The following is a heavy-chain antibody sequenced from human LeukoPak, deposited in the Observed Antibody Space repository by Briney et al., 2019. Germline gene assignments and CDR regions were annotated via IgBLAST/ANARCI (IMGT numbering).Heavy chain of an antibody. CDR3: AKAYDSSGFSYERGADY. CDR2: ISGNGRGI. J-gene: IGHJ4*02. CDR1: GFTFSNYA. D-gene: IGHD3-22*01. Sequence: GGSLRLSCAASGFTFSNYAMTWVRQAPGKGLEWVSTISGNGRGIYQPDSVKGRFTISRDNSMDTLYLQMNNLGAEDTAVYYWAKAYDSSGFSYERGADYWGQGTLVTVSS. V-gene: IGHV3-23*01.